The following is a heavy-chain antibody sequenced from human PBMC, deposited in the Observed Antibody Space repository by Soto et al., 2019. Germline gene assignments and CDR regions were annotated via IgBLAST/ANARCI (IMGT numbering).Heavy chain of an antibody. CDR1: GYSFTTHG. Sequence: ASVKVSCKASGYSFTTHGISWVRRAPGHGLEWMGWISAYNGDTHYVQRFQGRLTMTTDTSTSTAYMELRSLTSDDTAVYYCARDPPFSGILRGTPLMDVWGQGTTVTVSS. J-gene: IGHJ6*02. D-gene: IGHD4-17*01. CDR2: ISAYNGDT. V-gene: IGHV1-18*04. CDR3: ARDPPFSGILRGTPLMDV.